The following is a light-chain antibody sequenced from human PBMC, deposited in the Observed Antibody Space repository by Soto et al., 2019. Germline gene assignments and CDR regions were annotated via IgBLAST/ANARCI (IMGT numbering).Light chain of an antibody. CDR3: QQYGGSSWT. CDR2: GAS. CDR1: QSVSSTY. V-gene: IGKV3-20*01. J-gene: IGKJ1*01. Sequence: EIVLTQSPGTLSLSPGERATLSCRASQSVSSTYLAWYQQKPGQAPRILIFGASSRATGIPDRFSGSGSGTDFTLTISRLVPEDFAVYYCQQYGGSSWTFGQGTKVEIK.